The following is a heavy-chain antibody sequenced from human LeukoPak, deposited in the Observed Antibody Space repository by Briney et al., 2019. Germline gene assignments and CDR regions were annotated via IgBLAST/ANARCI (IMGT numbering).Heavy chain of an antibody. D-gene: IGHD3-10*01. J-gene: IGHJ4*02. CDR2: ISSSSSYI. Sequence: GGSLRLSCAASGFTFSSYSMNWVRQAPGKGLEWVSSISSSSSYIYYADSVKGRFTISRDNAKNSLYLQMNSLRAEDTAVYYCAREDSYYYGSGSYPFDYWGQGTLVTVSS. CDR1: GFTFSSYS. V-gene: IGHV3-21*01. CDR3: AREDSYYYGSGSYPFDY.